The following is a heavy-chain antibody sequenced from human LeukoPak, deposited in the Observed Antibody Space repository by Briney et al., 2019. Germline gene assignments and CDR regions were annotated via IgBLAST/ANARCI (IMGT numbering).Heavy chain of an antibody. Sequence: SETLSLTCTVSGGSISSSSYYWGWIRQPPGKGLEWIGSIYHSGSTYYNPSLKSRVTISVDTSKNQFSLKLSSVTAADTAVYYCARGGYYGSGNDFRFDPWGQGTLVTVSS. CDR2: IYHSGST. CDR1: GGSISSSSYY. J-gene: IGHJ5*02. D-gene: IGHD3-10*01. V-gene: IGHV4-39*07. CDR3: ARGGYYGSGNDFRFDP.